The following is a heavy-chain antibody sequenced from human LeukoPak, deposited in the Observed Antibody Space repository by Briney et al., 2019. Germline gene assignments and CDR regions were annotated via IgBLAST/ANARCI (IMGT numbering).Heavy chain of an antibody. CDR2: INHSGST. J-gene: IGHJ3*02. V-gene: IGHV4-34*01. CDR3: ARQGIPAAPADAFDI. CDR1: GGSFSGYY. Sequence: KTSETLSLTCAVYGGSFSGYYWSWIRQPPGKGLEWIGEINHSGSTNYNPSLKSRVTISVDTSKNQFSLKLSSVTAADTAVYYCARQGIPAAPADAFDIWGQGTMVTVSS. D-gene: IGHD2-2*01.